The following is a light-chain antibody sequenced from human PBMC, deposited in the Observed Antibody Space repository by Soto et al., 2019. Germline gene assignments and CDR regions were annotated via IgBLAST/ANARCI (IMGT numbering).Light chain of an antibody. Sequence: EIVITQSPATLSVSPGERATLSCRASHSVSSNLAWYQQKPGQAPRLLIYGASTRATGIPARFSGSGSGTEFTLAISSLRSEDFAVYYCQQRSNWPPAFGQGTRLEI. CDR1: HSVSSN. CDR3: QQRSNWPPA. J-gene: IGKJ5*01. V-gene: IGKV3-15*01. CDR2: GAS.